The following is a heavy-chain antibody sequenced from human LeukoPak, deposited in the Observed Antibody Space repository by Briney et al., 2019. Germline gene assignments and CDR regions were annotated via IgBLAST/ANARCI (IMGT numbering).Heavy chain of an antibody. J-gene: IGHJ4*02. CDR3: ARARGSYFDY. Sequence: SETLSLTCTVSGGSISRYSWSWIRQPPGKGLEWIGYIYYSGSTYYNPSLMSRLTISVDTSKNQFSLKLTSVTAADTALYYCARARGSYFDYWGQGTLVTVSS. V-gene: IGHV4-59*06. CDR2: IYYSGST. D-gene: IGHD5-12*01. CDR1: GGSISRYS.